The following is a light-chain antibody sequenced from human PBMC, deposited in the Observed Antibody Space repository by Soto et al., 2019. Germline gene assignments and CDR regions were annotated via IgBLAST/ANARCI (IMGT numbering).Light chain of an antibody. CDR2: ATS. Sequence: DIQMTQSPSSLSASVGDRVTITCRASQTIWTYLNWYQQIPGKAPRLLIHATSTLLGGVSSRFSGSGSGTNFSLTISSLHAEDLATYHCQQSYNIPYTFGQGTKLEIK. J-gene: IGKJ2*01. CDR3: QQSYNIPYT. V-gene: IGKV1-39*01. CDR1: QTIWTY.